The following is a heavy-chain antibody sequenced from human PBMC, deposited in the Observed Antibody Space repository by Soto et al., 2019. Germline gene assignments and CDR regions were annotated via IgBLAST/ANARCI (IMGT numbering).Heavy chain of an antibody. CDR1: GYTFTSYD. CDR2: MNPNSGNT. CDR3: SRGRYSRSGGVN. V-gene: IGHV1-8*01. D-gene: IGHD6-13*01. J-gene: IGHJ4*02. Sequence: QVQLVQSGAEVKKPGASVKVSCKASGYTFTSYDINWVRQATGQGLEWRGWMNPNSGNTGDAQKFQGRVTMTRNTSITTGDMELGSLRSEDTAVYYCSRGRYSRSGGVNWGQGTLVTVSS.